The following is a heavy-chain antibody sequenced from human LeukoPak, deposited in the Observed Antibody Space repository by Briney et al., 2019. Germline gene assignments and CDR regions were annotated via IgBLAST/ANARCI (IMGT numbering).Heavy chain of an antibody. J-gene: IGHJ4*02. Sequence: PSETLSLTCTVSGGSISSYYWSWIRQPPGKGLEWIGYIYYSGSTNYNPSLKSRVTISVDTSKNQFSLKLSSVTAADTAVYYCARTGTDDFWSGYYIGFDYWGQGTLVTVSS. D-gene: IGHD3-3*01. CDR3: ARTGTDDFWSGYYIGFDY. CDR1: GGSISSYY. CDR2: IYYSGST. V-gene: IGHV4-59*01.